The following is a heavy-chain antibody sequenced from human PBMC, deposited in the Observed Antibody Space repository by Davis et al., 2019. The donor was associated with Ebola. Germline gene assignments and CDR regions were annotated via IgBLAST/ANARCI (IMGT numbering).Heavy chain of an antibody. CDR1: GGTFSSYA. Sequence: SVKVSCKASGGTFSSYAISWVRQAPGQGLEWMGGIIPIFGTANYAQKFQGRVTITADESTSTAYMELSSLRSEDTAVYYCARVDIVVVPAAYVVYGMDVWGQGTTVTVSS. J-gene: IGHJ6*02. D-gene: IGHD2-2*01. CDR2: IIPIFGTA. CDR3: ARVDIVVVPAAYVVYGMDV. V-gene: IGHV1-69*13.